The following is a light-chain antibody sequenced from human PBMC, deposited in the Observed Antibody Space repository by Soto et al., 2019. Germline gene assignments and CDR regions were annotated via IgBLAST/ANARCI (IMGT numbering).Light chain of an antibody. V-gene: IGLV2-8*01. CDR2: EVT. CDR3: SSYSGAYTLVV. CDR1: SSDVGAYNY. Sequence: QSALTQPPSASGSPGQSVTISCTGTSSDVGAYNYVSWYQQHPGKAPRLVIYEVTKRPSGVPERFSGSKSGNTASLTVSALQADDEADYYCSSYSGAYTLVVFGGGTQLTGL. J-gene: IGLJ2*01.